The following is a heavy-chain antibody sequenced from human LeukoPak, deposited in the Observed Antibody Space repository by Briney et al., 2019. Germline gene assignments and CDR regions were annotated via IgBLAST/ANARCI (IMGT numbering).Heavy chain of an antibody. V-gene: IGHV4-34*01. J-gene: IGHJ4*02. CDR1: GGSFSGYY. Sequence: SETLSLTCAVYGGSFSGYYWSWIRQPPGKGLEWIGEINHSGSTNYNPSLKSRVTISVDTSKNQFSLKLSSVTAADTAVYYCARNLGSPYVWGSYRNGIDYWGQGTLVTVSS. D-gene: IGHD3-16*01. CDR3: ARNLGSPYVWGSYRNGIDY. CDR2: INHSGST.